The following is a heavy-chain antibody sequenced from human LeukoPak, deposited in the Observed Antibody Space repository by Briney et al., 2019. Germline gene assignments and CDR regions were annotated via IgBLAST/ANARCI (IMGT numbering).Heavy chain of an antibody. CDR3: ARELERRYYYYGMDV. CDR2: INPIFGTA. CDR1: GGTFSSYA. J-gene: IGHJ6*02. Sequence: SVKVSCKASGGTFSSYAISWVRQAPGQGLEWMGGINPIFGTANYAQKFQGRVTITADESTSTAYMELSSLRSEDTAVYYCARELERRYYYYGMDVWGQGTTVTVSS. D-gene: IGHD1-1*01. V-gene: IGHV1-69*01.